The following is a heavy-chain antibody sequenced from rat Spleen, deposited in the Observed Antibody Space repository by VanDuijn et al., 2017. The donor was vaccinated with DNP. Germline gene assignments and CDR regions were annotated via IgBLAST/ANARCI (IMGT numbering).Heavy chain of an antibody. J-gene: IGHJ2*01. CDR3: AKDAFDY. CDR1: GFTFSDYY. V-gene: IGHV5-25*01. Sequence: EVQLVETGGGLVQPGRSLKLSCTASGFTFSDYYMAWVRQAPKKGLEWVASISASGGTTDYRDTVKGRVSISRDNAKDTLYLQWGSLTSEDTATYYCAKDAFDYWGQGVMVTVSS. CDR2: ISASGGTT.